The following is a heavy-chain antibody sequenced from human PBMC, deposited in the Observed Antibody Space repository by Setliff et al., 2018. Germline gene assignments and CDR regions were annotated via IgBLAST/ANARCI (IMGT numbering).Heavy chain of an antibody. D-gene: IGHD5-18*01. J-gene: IGHJ4*02. V-gene: IGHV4-31*03. CDR3: ARAPPSGTAMVMLDY. Sequence: SETLSLTCTVSGGSISSGGYYWSWIRQHPGKGLEWIGYIYYSGSTYYNPSLKSRVTISVDTSKNQFSLKLSSVTAADTAVYYCARAPPSGTAMVMLDYWGQGTLVTVSS. CDR1: GGSISSGGYY. CDR2: IYYSGST.